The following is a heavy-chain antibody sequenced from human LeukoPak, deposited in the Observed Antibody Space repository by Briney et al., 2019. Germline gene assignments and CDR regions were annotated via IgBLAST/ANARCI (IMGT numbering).Heavy chain of an antibody. CDR2: ISGRGERT. J-gene: IGHJ3*02. D-gene: IGHD6-19*01. Sequence: PGGSLRLSCAASGFTFSSFAMSWVRQAPGKGLEWVSGISGRGERTFYADSVKGRFTISRDNSKITLDLQMNSLRAEDTAVYYCEKEIAGAWIVAFHIWGQGTTVTVS. CDR1: GFTFSSFA. CDR3: EKEIAGAWIVAFHI. V-gene: IGHV3-23*01.